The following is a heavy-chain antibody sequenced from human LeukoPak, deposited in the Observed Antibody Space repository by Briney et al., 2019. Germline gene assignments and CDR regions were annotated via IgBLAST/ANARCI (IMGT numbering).Heavy chain of an antibody. J-gene: IGHJ6*03. CDR3: AKGKAGHYHSVTDDYYYIDV. V-gene: IGHV4-34*01. CDR1: GGYFSGFY. D-gene: IGHD3-9*01. Sequence: SETLSLTCVVDGGYFSGFYWTWIRQAPGKGLEWIGEISYSGSTKYNPSLKSRVTIEVDTPKKQISLNLSSLTAADTAVYYCAKGKAGHYHSVTDDYYYIDVWGKGTTVLVSS. CDR2: ISYSGST.